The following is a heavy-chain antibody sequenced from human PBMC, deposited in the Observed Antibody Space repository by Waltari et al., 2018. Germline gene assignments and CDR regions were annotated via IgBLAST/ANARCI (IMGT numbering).Heavy chain of an antibody. V-gene: IGHV4-34*01. Sequence: QVQLPQWGAGLLKPSETLSLTCAVYGGSFSGYYWRWIRQPPGKGLEWIGEINHRGSSNYNPSLKRRVTIAVDTSKKQFSLKLSSVTAADTAVYYCARGAVLVAFDIWGQGTMVTVSS. J-gene: IGHJ3*02. CDR3: ARGAVLVAFDI. CDR1: GGSFSGYY. D-gene: IGHD2-8*01. CDR2: INHRGSS.